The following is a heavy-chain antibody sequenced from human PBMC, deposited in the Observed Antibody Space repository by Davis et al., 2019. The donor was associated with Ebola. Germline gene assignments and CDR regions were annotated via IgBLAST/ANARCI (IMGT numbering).Heavy chain of an antibody. D-gene: IGHD2-8*02. CDR1: GGSMKNSNFY. J-gene: IGHJ6*02. CDR3: ARHRPVPWSTDFYYYALDV. CDR2: ISYTGTT. Sequence: MPSETLSLTCSVSGGSMKNSNFYCSWVRQPPGQGLEWIGSISYTGTTYFNSSLGSRVAVSVDTPKKQFSLRLNSVTATDTAVYYCARHRPVPWSTDFYYYALDVWGQGTTVTVSS. V-gene: IGHV4-39*01.